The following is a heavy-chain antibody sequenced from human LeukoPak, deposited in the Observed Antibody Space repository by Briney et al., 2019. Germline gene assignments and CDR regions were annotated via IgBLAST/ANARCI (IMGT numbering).Heavy chain of an antibody. Sequence: GGSLRLSCEPSGFPFSSYWMLWVRQAPGKGLVWVSRISGDGTIKTYADFVRGRFTISRDNTKDILYLQMNSLKVEDTAIYFCSRSQFDYWGQGVLVTVSS. V-gene: IGHV3-74*03. CDR2: ISGDGTIK. CDR1: GFPFSSYW. CDR3: SRSQFDY. J-gene: IGHJ4*02.